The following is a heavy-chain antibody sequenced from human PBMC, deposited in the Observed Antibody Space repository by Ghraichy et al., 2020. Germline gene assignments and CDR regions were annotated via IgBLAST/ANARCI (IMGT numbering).Heavy chain of an antibody. CDR2: INGDGSST. J-gene: IGHJ4*02. CDR1: GLTFSTYW. Sequence: GESLNISCAASGLTFSTYWMHWVRQAPGKGLVWVSRINGDGSSTNYADSVKGRFTISRDNAKNTLYLQMNSLRAEDTAMYYCARDRGRNGYAILDYWGQGTLVTVSS. CDR3: ARDRGRNGYAILDY. D-gene: IGHD5-12*01. V-gene: IGHV3-74*01.